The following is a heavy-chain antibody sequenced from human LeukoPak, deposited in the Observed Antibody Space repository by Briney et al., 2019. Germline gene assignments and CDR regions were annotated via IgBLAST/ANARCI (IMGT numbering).Heavy chain of an antibody. CDR3: AFTYDFWSGYSY. V-gene: IGHV4-61*02. Sequence: PSETLSLTCTVSGGSISSGSYYWSWIRQPAGKGLEWIGRIYTSGSTNYNPSLKSRVTISVDTSKNQFSLKLSSVTAADTAVYYCAFTYDFWSGYSYWGQGTLVTVSS. CDR2: IYTSGST. D-gene: IGHD3-3*01. CDR1: GGSISSGSYY. J-gene: IGHJ4*02.